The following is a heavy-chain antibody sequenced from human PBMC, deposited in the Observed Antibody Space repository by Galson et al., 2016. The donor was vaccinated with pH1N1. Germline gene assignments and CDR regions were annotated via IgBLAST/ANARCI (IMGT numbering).Heavy chain of an antibody. V-gene: IGHV4-61*02. CDR3: AGGRAKGGAGAGSSPYYFDF. D-gene: IGHD6-13*01. J-gene: IGHJ4*02. CDR1: SGSVSGANYY. CDR2: IYFSGST. Sequence: LSLTCTVSSGSVSGANYYWTWIRQSAGKGLEWIGRIYFSGSTSYNPSLRGRVSISVDTSKNQFSLDLISVTAADTAVYYCAGGRAKGGAGAGSSPYYFDFWGLGTRVTVSS.